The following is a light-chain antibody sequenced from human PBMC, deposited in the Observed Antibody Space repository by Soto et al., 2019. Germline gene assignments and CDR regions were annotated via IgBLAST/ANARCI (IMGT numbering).Light chain of an antibody. CDR1: QTISSW. CDR2: DAS. CDR3: QQYDDYPLT. V-gene: IGKV1-5*01. J-gene: IGKJ4*01. Sequence: DIQMTQSPATLSASVGDRVTITCRASQTISSWLAWYQQKPGKAPKVLIYDASTLESGVPSRFSGSGSGTEFTLTISSLQPDDFATYYCQQYDDYPLTFGGGTKVDIK.